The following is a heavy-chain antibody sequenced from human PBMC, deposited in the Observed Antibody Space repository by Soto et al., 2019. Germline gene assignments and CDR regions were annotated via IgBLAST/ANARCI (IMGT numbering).Heavy chain of an antibody. CDR2: ISGSGSSM. CDR3: ARGEGESYGMDV. Sequence: GVSLRLSCAASGFPFSNTYMSWIRQAPGKGLGWVSHISGSGSSMYSDSVKGRFTISRXXXXXXVXLXMXSXRVEXTAVYYCARGEGESYGMDVWGQGTTVTVSS. CDR1: GFPFSNTY. D-gene: IGHD1-26*01. V-gene: IGHV3-11*04. J-gene: IGHJ6*02.